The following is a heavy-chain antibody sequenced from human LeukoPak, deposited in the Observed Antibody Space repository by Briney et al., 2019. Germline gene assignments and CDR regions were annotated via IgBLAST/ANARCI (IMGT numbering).Heavy chain of an antibody. J-gene: IGHJ4*02. V-gene: IGHV1-2*02. CDR2: INPNSAGT. CDR1: GYTFTEYY. CDR3: AYLSPAEDS. D-gene: IGHD2-2*01. Sequence: ASVKVSCKASGYTFTEYYMHWVRPAPGQGLEWMGWINPNSAGTNYAQKFQGRVTMTRDTSISTSYMELGRLTSDDTAVYYCAYLSPAEDSWGQGTLVTVSS.